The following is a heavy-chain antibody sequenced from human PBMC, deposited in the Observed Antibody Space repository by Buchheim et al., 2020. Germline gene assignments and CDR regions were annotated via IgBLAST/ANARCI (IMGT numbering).Heavy chain of an antibody. V-gene: IGHV3-74*01. CDR3: AKDPTVEPYYYYYMDV. CDR2: INSDGSST. Sequence: EVQLVESGGGLVQSGGSLRLSCAASGFTFSTYWMHWVRQAPGKGLVWVSRINSDGSSTNYADSVKGRFTISRDNSKNTLYLQMNSLRAEDTAVYYCAKDPTVEPYYYYYMDVWGKGTT. J-gene: IGHJ6*03. CDR1: GFTFSTYW. D-gene: IGHD4-11*01.